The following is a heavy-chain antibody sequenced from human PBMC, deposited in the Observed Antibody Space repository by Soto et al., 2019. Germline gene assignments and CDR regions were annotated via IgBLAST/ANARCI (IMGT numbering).Heavy chain of an antibody. V-gene: IGHV3-23*01. Sequence: PGGSLILSCAASGFTFSSYAMSWVRQAPGKGLEWVSAISGSGGSTYYADSVKGQFTISRDNSKNTLYLQMNSLRAEDTAVYYCAKDRAYYYDSSGYYPSVSWYFDLWGRGTLVTVSS. CDR2: ISGSGGST. D-gene: IGHD3-22*01. J-gene: IGHJ2*01. CDR1: GFTFSSYA. CDR3: AKDRAYYYDSSGYYPSVSWYFDL.